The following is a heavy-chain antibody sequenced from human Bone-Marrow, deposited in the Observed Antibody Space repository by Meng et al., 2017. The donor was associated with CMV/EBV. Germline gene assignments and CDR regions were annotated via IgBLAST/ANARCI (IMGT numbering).Heavy chain of an antibody. CDR2: ILPILGIS. D-gene: IGHD2-8*01. Sequence: SVKVSCKASGGLFTNYSISWVRRAPGQGLEWMGGILPILGISNYAQKFQGRVTITADKSTSTAYMELPSLRSDDSAVYYCAGTVWTPRTLYNSGMDVWGQGTKVTVSS. J-gene: IGHJ6*02. CDR1: GGLFTNYS. V-gene: IGHV1-69*10. CDR3: AGTVWTPRTLYNSGMDV.